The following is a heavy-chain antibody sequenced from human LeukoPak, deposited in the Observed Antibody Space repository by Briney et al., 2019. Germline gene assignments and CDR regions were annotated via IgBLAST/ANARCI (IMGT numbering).Heavy chain of an antibody. CDR2: IYYSGST. J-gene: IGHJ6*03. Sequence: PSETLSLTCTVSGGSISSYYWSWIRQPPGKGLEWIGYIYYSGSTNYNPSLKSRVTISVDTSKNQFSLKLSSVTAADTAVYYCARVSWGVAAAGTGYYYYYMDVWGKGTTVTISS. V-gene: IGHV4-59*01. CDR3: ARVSWGVAAAGTGYYYYYMDV. D-gene: IGHD6-13*01. CDR1: GGSISSYY.